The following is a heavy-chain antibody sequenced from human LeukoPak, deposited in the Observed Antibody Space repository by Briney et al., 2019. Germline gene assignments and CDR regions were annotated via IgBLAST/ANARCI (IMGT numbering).Heavy chain of an antibody. CDR2: IYYSGST. V-gene: IGHV4-59*01. J-gene: IGHJ4*02. CDR1: GGSISSYY. CDR3: ARVTGNYYDSSGLDY. Sequence: KSSETLSLTCTVSGGSISSYYWSWIRQPPGKGLEWIGYIYYSGSTNYNPSLKSRVTISVDTSKNQFSLKLSSVTAADTAVYYCARVTGNYYDSSGLDYWGQGTLVTVSS. D-gene: IGHD3-22*01.